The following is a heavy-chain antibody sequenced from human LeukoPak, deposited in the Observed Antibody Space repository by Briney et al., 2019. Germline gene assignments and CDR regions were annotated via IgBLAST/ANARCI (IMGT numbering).Heavy chain of an antibody. D-gene: IGHD3-3*01. CDR3: ARGNEWSFDY. Sequence: GGSLRLSCAAAGFTFSSYWMHWVRHAPGKGLVWVSRINTDGSSTIYAGSVKGRFTISRDNAKNTLYLQMNSLRAEDTAVYACARGNEWSFDYWAQGTLVTVSS. CDR2: INTDGSST. V-gene: IGHV3-74*01. CDR1: GFTFSSYW. J-gene: IGHJ4*02.